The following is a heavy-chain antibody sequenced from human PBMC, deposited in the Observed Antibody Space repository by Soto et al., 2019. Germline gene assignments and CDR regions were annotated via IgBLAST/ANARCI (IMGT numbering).Heavy chain of an antibody. D-gene: IGHD6-13*01. CDR2: FDPEDGET. V-gene: IGHV1-24*01. CDR3: ATVTGYHYYYGMDV. Sequence: RASVKVSCKVSGYTLTELSMHWVRQAPGKGLEWMGGFDPEDGETIYAQKFQGRVTMTEDTSTDTAYMELSSLRSEDTAVYYCATVTGYHYYYGMDVWGQGTTVTVSS. CDR1: GYTLTELS. J-gene: IGHJ6*02.